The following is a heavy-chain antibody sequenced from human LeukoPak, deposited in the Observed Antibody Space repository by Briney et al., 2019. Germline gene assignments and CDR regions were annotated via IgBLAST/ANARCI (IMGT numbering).Heavy chain of an antibody. J-gene: IGHJ3*02. V-gene: IGHV4-61*08. CDR3: ARHRRGEDAFDI. Sequence: PSETLSLTCTVSGGSISSGGYYWSWIRQPPGKGLEWIGYIYCSGSTNYNPSLKSRVTISVDTSKNQFSLKLSSVTAADTAVYYCARHRRGEDAFDIWGQGTMVTVSS. CDR2: IYCSGST. CDR1: GGSISSGGYY. D-gene: IGHD3-16*02.